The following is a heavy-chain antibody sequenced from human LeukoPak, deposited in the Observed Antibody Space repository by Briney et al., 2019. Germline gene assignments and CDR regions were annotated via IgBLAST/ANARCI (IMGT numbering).Heavy chain of an antibody. Sequence: GGSLRLSCAASGFTFSSYWMSWVRQAPGKGLEWVANIKQDGSEKYYVDSVKGRFTISRDNAKNSLYLQMNSLRAEDTAVYYCARLSYGGVFGLDYWGQGTLVTVSS. V-gene: IGHV3-7*01. D-gene: IGHD3-16*01. J-gene: IGHJ4*02. CDR3: ARLSYGGVFGLDY. CDR1: GFTFSSYW. CDR2: IKQDGSEK.